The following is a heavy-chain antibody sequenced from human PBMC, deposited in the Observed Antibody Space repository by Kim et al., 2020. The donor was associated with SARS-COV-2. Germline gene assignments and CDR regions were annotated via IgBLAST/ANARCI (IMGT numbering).Heavy chain of an antibody. J-gene: IGHJ5*02. D-gene: IGHD2-8*01. CDR1: GFTFSSHA. Sequence: GGSLRLSCTASGFTFSSHAISWVRQAPGKGLQWVSAIGGSGDYIYYSDSVKGRFTISRDNSRNMLFLQMNSLGAEDTSLYFCARGPQYSFYTNGYFYHWGLGTLVTVSS. V-gene: IGHV3-23*01. CDR2: IGGSGDYI. CDR3: ARGPQYSFYTNGYFYH.